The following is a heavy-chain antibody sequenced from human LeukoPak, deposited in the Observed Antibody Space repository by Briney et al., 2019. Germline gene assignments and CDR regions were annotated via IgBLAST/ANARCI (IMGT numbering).Heavy chain of an antibody. CDR2: INHSGST. J-gene: IGHJ5*02. CDR3: ARRSLWVHDFWSGSHNWFDP. Sequence: PSETLSLTCAVYGGSFSGYYWSWIRQPPGKGLEWIGEINHSGSTNYNPSLKSRVTISVDTSKNQFSLKLSSVTAADTAVYYCARRSLWVHDFWSGSHNWFDPWGQGVLVTVSS. V-gene: IGHV4-34*01. D-gene: IGHD3-3*01. CDR1: GGSFSGYY.